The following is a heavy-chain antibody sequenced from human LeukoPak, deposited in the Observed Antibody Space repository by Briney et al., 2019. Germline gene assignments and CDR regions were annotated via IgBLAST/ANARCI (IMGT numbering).Heavy chain of an antibody. V-gene: IGHV4-4*07. CDR3: AGLTVDSPVDY. CDR2: IYTSGST. D-gene: IGHD2-15*01. CDR1: GESISGFY. J-gene: IGHJ4*02. Sequence: PSETLSLTCTVSGESISGFYWNWIRQPAGKGLEWIGRIYTSGSTNYNPSLKSRVTISVDTSKNQLSLKLSSVTAADTAVYYCAGLTVDSPVDYWGQGTLVTVSS.